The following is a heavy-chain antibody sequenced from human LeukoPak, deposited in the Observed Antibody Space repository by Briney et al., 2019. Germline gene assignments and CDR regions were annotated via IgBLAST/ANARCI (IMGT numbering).Heavy chain of an antibody. CDR2: ISSSSSYI. Sequence: PGGSVRLSCVASGFTFSSYSMNWVLQAPGKGLEWVSSISSSSSYIYYADSVKGRFTISRDNAKNSLYLQMNSLRAEDTAVYYCARDPVHYYDSSGYYSHSDYWGQGTLVTVSS. J-gene: IGHJ4*02. CDR1: GFTFSSYS. CDR3: ARDPVHYYDSSGYYSHSDY. V-gene: IGHV3-21*01. D-gene: IGHD3-22*01.